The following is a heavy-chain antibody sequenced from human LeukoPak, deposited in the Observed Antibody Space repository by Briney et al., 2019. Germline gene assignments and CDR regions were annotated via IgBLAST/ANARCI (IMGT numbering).Heavy chain of an antibody. D-gene: IGHD4-17*01. Sequence: GGSLRLSCAASGFTFSDYYMSWIRQAPGKGLEWVSSISSSSSYIYYADSVKGRFTISRDNAKNSLYLQMNSLRAEDTAVYYCARPFGYGDYGAAFDIWGQGTMVTVSS. CDR3: ARPFGYGDYGAAFDI. CDR2: ISSSSSYI. V-gene: IGHV3-11*06. J-gene: IGHJ3*02. CDR1: GFTFSDYY.